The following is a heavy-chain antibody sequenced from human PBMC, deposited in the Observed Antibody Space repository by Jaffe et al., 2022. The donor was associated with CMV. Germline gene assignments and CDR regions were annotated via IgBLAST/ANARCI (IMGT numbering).Heavy chain of an antibody. CDR2: INHSGST. Sequence: QVQLQQWGAGLLKPSETLSLTCAVYGGSFSGYYWSWIRQPPGKGLEWIGEINHSGSTNYNPSLKSRVTISVDTSKNQFSLKLSSVTAADTAVYYCARGADTAMAAWGQGTLVTVSS. CDR3: ARGADTAMAA. V-gene: IGHV4-34*01. D-gene: IGHD5-18*01. CDR1: GGSFSGYY. J-gene: IGHJ5*02.